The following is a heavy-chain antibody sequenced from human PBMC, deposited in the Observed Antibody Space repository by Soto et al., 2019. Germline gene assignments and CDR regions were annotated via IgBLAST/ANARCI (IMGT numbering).Heavy chain of an antibody. Sequence: EVQLVESGGGLVQPGGSLRLSCEASGFSFSAYWMSWVRQAPGKGLEWVANIKQDGSEQYYVDSVKGRFTISRNNAKNSLYLQMNSLGAEDTAVFYCARDFDVWGRGTLVTVSS. V-gene: IGHV3-7*01. J-gene: IGHJ2*01. CDR3: ARDFDV. CDR2: IKQDGSEQ. CDR1: GFSFSAYW.